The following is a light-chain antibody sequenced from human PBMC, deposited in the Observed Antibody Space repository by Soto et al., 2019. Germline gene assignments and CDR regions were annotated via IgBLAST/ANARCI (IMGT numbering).Light chain of an antibody. CDR1: SSDVGGYNY. Sequence: QSALTQPASVSGSPGQSITISCTGTSSDVGGYNYVSWYQHHPGKAPKLMIYEVSHRPSGVSYRFSGSKSGNTASLTISGLQGEDEADYYCSSYTSSSTLVFGTGTKLTVL. J-gene: IGLJ1*01. V-gene: IGLV2-14*01. CDR2: EVS. CDR3: SSYTSSSTLV.